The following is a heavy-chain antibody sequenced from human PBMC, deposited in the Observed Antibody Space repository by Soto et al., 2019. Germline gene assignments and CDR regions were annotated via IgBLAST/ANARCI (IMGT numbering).Heavy chain of an antibody. CDR2: ISGSGGST. D-gene: IGHD5-12*01. J-gene: IGHJ6*04. V-gene: IGHV3-23*01. CDR3: EKDLGRGDIVAFYYYYGIAV. Sequence: LRLSCAASGFTFSSYAMSWVRQAPGKGLEWVSAISGSGGSTYYADSVKGRFTISRDNSKNTLYLQMKSLRAEDTAVYYCEKDLGRGDIVAFYYYYGIAVRGKGTTVTVSS. CDR1: GFTFSSYA.